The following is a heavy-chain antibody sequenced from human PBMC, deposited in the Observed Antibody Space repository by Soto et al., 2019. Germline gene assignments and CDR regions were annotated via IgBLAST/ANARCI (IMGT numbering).Heavy chain of an antibody. CDR2: ISWTSGNI. J-gene: IGHJ5*01. Sequence: EVQLVESGGGLVQPGRSLRLSCVASGFTSDDYAMYWVRQAPGKGLEGVSGISWTSGNIHYADAVRGRFTISRDNAKNSLHLQMTSLRVEDTALYYCAKDAVARSYDNWIDSWGQGTLVIVSS. V-gene: IGHV3-9*02. D-gene: IGHD6-19*01. CDR3: AKDAVARSYDNWIDS. CDR1: GFTSDDYA.